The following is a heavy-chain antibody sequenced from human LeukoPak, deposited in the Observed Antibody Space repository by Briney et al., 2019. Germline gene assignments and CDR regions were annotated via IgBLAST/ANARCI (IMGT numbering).Heavy chain of an antibody. CDR3: ARGGYSYGLTFDF. Sequence: GALRLSCAASGFPVSSNYMSWVRQAPGKGLEWVSVIYSGSTDYADSVKGRFTISRDNSKNTVYLQMNSLRAEDTAVYFCARGGYSYGLTFDFWGQGTLVTVSS. D-gene: IGHD5-18*01. CDR2: IYSGST. V-gene: IGHV3-66*02. J-gene: IGHJ4*02. CDR1: GFPVSSNY.